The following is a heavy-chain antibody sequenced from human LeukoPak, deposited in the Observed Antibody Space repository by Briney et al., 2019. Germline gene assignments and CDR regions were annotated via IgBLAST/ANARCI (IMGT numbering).Heavy chain of an antibody. CDR2: IKSEEDGGTT. CDR1: GFSLSDAW. D-gene: IGHD3-22*01. V-gene: IGHV3-15*01. J-gene: IGHJ6*02. Sequence: GGSLRLSCAASGFSLSDAWVNWVRQAPGKGLEWVGRIKSEEDGGTTGSPEPAQGRFTISRDDEKNTLYLQMNSLTTEDTAVYYCSTSYESSTSSLKDYYGLDVWGQGTTVTVSS. CDR3: STSYESSTSSLKDYYGLDV.